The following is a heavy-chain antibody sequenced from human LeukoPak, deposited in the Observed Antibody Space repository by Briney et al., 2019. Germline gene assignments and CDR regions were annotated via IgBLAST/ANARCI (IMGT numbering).Heavy chain of an antibody. Sequence: GESLKISCKGSGYDFSNYWVGWVRQMPGKGLEWMGIIYPGDSDTRYSPSFQGQVTISADKSISTAYLQWSSLKASDTAMYYCAMDSSGYYYVTRNFDYWGQGTLVTVSS. CDR3: AMDSSGYYYVTRNFDY. D-gene: IGHD3-22*01. CDR2: IYPGDSDT. V-gene: IGHV5-51*01. J-gene: IGHJ4*02. CDR1: GYDFSNYW.